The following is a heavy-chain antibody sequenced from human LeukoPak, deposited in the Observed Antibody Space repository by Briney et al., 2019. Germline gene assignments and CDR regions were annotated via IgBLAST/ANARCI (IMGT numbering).Heavy chain of an antibody. CDR3: ARDSRGELLLGNNMDV. V-gene: IGHV4-38-2*02. D-gene: IGHD3-10*01. CDR1: GYSISSGYY. CDR2: IYHNGNT. J-gene: IGHJ6*03. Sequence: SETLSLTCAVSGYSISSGYYWGWIRQPPRKGLEWIGSIYHNGNTYYNPSLKSRVTISVDTSKNEFSLKLSSVTAADTAVYYCARDSRGELLLGNNMDVWGKGTTVTVSS.